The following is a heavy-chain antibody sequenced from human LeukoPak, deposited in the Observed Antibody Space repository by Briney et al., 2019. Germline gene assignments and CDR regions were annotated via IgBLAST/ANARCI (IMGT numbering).Heavy chain of an antibody. Sequence: NPGGSLRLSCAASGLTLTNAWVNWLRQAPGKGLEWVGRIKSRADGGTTDYAAPVEGRFTVSRDELKNTVSLQMNSLKSEDTAVYYCSWGIGFYYEYWGQGTLVTVSS. V-gene: IGHV3-15*07. J-gene: IGHJ4*02. CDR2: IKSRADGGTT. CDR3: SWGIGFYYEY. D-gene: IGHD7-27*01. CDR1: GLTLTNAW.